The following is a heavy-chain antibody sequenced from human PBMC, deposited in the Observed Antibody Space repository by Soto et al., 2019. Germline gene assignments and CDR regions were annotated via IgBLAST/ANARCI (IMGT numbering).Heavy chain of an antibody. J-gene: IGHJ6*02. Sequence: SETLSLTCAVSGYSITTGYSWGWIRQPPGRSLEWIGTLHFSGTTYYNPSLKSRVTIPVDTSKNQLSLKVSPVTAEDTAVYYCARIYCSRPSRHINAMDIWGQGTTVTSP. D-gene: IGHD2-2*01. CDR1: GYSITTGYS. V-gene: IGHV4-38-2*01. CDR3: ARIYCSRPSRHINAMDI. CDR2: LHFSGTT.